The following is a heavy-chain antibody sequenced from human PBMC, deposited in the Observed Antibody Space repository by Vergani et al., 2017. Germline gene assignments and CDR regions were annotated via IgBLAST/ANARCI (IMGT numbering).Heavy chain of an antibody. D-gene: IGHD6-13*01. V-gene: IGHV4-34*01. J-gene: IGHJ6*02. CDR1: GGSFSGYF. Sequence: QVPLQQWGAGLLKPSETLSLTCAVYGGSFSGYFWSWLRQPPGKGLEWIGEVNHSGSTIYNPSLKSRVTISVDTSKNQFSLKLSSVTAADTAVYYCARGKLVPYYYYYSMDVWGQGTTVTVSS. CDR2: VNHSGST. CDR3: ARGKLVPYYYYYSMDV.